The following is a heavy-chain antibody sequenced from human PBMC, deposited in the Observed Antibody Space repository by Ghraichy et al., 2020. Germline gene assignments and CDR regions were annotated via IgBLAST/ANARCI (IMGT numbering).Heavy chain of an antibody. Sequence: GGSLRLSCAASGFTFSSYWMSWVRQAPGKGLEWVANIKQDGSEKYYVDSVKGRFTISRDNAKNSLYLQMNSLRAEDTAVYYCARSRGYCSSTSCYREYYYYYYGMDVWGQGTTVTVSS. CDR3: ARSRGYCSSTSCYREYYYYYYGMDV. V-gene: IGHV3-7*01. D-gene: IGHD2-2*02. CDR1: GFTFSSYW. J-gene: IGHJ6*02. CDR2: IKQDGSEK.